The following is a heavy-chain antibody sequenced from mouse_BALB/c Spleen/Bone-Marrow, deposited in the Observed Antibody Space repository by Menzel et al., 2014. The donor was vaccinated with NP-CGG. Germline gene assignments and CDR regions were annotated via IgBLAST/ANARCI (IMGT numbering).Heavy chain of an antibody. CDR2: IWSGGST. J-gene: IGHJ2*01. V-gene: IGHV2-4-1*01. Sequence: VQLQQSGPGLVQPSQSLSITCTVSGFSLTSYGVHWVRQSPGKGLEWLGVIWSGGSTDYNAAFISRLSISKDNSKSQVFYKMNSLQADDTAIYYCGRTTLYKGYFDYWGQGTTLTVSS. D-gene: IGHD1-3*01. CDR3: GRTTLYKGYFDY. CDR1: GFSLTSYG.